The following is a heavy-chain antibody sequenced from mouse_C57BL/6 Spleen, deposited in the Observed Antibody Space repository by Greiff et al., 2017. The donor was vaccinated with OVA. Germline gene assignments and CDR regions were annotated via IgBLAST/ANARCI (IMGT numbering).Heavy chain of an antibody. V-gene: IGHV5-4*01. CDR3: ARDGGGSSYVDY. CDR2: ISDGGSYT. D-gene: IGHD1-1*01. J-gene: IGHJ2*01. CDR1: GFTFSSYA. Sequence: EVHLVESGGGLVKPGGSLKLSCAASGFTFSSYAMSWVRQTPEKRLEWVATISDGGSYTYYPDNVKGRFTISRDNAKNNLYLQMSHLKSEDTAMYYCARDGGGSSYVDYWGQGTTLTVSS.